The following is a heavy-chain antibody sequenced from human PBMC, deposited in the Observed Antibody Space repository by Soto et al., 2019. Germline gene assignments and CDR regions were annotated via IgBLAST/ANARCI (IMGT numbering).Heavy chain of an antibody. J-gene: IGHJ6*02. CDR1: GNTFSTAG. CDR2: ISTYNGDA. V-gene: IGHV1-18*01. CDR3: AREGPRPYYYYGMDV. Sequence: QAQLEQSGAEVKKPGASVKVSCKSSGNTFSTAGISWVRQAPGQGLEWMGWISTYNGDANYAQRFQGRVTMTTDTSTSTTFMELRSLRSDDTAVYYCAREGPRPYYYYGMDVWGQGTTVTVSS. D-gene: IGHD6-6*01.